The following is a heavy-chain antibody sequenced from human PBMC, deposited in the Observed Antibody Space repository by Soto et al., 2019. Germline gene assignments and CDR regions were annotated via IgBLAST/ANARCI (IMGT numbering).Heavy chain of an antibody. Sequence: PGGSLRLSCAASGFTFSSSAMSWVRQAPGTGLEWVSTINPTGANTHYADSAKGRFTISRDNSRNTVDLQMNSLRAADTALYYCAKDGTTGGQHYYGMDVWGQGTTVTVSS. CDR2: INPTGANT. CDR3: AKDGTTGGQHYYGMDV. J-gene: IGHJ6*02. D-gene: IGHD2-15*01. V-gene: IGHV3-23*01. CDR1: GFTFSSSA.